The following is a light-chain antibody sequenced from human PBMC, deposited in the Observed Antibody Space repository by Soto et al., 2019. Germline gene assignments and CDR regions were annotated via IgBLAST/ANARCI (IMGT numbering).Light chain of an antibody. CDR3: QQYHTYPLT. CDR1: QSIGSW. CDR2: KAS. J-gene: IGKJ4*01. Sequence: DIPMTQSPSALSASVGDRVTISCRASQSIGSWLAWYQQKPEKAPKLLIFKASGLESGVPSRFSGSGSGTEFTLTITSLQPDDFATYYCQQYHTYPLTFGGGTKVEIK. V-gene: IGKV1-5*03.